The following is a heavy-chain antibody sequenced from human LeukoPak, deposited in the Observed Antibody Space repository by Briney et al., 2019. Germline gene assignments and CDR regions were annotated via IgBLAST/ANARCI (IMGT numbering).Heavy chain of an antibody. CDR1: GFTFSSYG. CDR3: ARKDGFVRDYFFYMDV. Sequence: GGSLRLSCAASGFTFSSYGMHWVRQAPGKGLEWVAFIRYDGSNKYYADSVRGRFTISRDNGKNSLYLQMNSLRAEDTALYYCARKDGFVRDYFFYMDVWGKGTTVTVSS. CDR2: IRYDGSNK. J-gene: IGHJ6*03. V-gene: IGHV3-30*02. D-gene: IGHD4-17*01.